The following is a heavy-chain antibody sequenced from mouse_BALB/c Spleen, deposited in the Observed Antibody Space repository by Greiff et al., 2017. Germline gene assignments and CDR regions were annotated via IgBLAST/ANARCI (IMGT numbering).Heavy chain of an antibody. Sequence: EVKLQESGPGLVKPSQSLSLTCTVTGYSITSDYAWNWIRQFPGNKLEWMGYISYSGSTSYNPSLKSRISITRDTSKNQFFLQLNSVTTEDTATYYCASDDDGFDYWGQGTTLTVSS. CDR2: ISYSGST. J-gene: IGHJ2*01. CDR1: GYSITSDYA. V-gene: IGHV3-2*02. CDR3: ASDDDGFDY. D-gene: IGHD1-1*01.